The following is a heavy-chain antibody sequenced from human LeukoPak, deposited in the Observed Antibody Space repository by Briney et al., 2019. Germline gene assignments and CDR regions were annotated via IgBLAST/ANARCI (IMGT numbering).Heavy chain of an antibody. CDR2: ISAYNGNT. CDR1: GYTFTSYG. J-gene: IGHJ5*02. V-gene: IGHV1-18*01. CDR3: AREDRHMNWFDP. Sequence: ASVKVSCKASGYTFTSYGISWVRQAPGQGLEWMGWISAYNGNTNYAQKLQGRVTMTTDTSTTTAYMELRSLRSDDTAVYYCAREDRHMNWFDPWGQGTLVTVSS.